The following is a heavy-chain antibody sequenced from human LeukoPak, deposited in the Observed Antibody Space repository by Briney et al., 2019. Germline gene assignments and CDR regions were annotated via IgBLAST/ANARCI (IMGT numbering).Heavy chain of an antibody. CDR3: ATYSTSSGAFDF. V-gene: IGHV3-7*01. CDR2: IKQDGSEK. D-gene: IGHD6-6*01. Sequence: GGSLRLSCAASGFTFSSYWMTWVRQAPGKGLEWVANIKQDGSEKYYVGSVKGRVTISRDNAKNSLYLQMNSLRAEDTAVYYCATYSTSSGAFDFWGQGTLVTVSS. J-gene: IGHJ3*01. CDR1: GFTFSSYW.